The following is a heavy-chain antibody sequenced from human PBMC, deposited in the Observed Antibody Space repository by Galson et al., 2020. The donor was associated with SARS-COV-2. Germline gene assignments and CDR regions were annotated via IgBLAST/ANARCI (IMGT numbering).Heavy chain of an antibody. CDR3: AKVEGAVAPDLYYYYGMDV. J-gene: IGHJ6*02. CDR2: MWYDGSNK. CDR1: GFTFSSYG. V-gene: IGHV3-33*06. Sequence: QLGESLKISCAASGFTFSSYGMHWVRQAPGKGLEWVAVMWYDGSNKYYADSVKGRFTISRDNSKNTLYLQMNSLRAEDTAVYYCAKVEGAVAPDLYYYYGMDVWGQGTTVTVSS. D-gene: IGHD6-19*01.